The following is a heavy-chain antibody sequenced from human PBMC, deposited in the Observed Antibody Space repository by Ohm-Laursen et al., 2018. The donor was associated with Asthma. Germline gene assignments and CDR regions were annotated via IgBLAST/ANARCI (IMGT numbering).Heavy chain of an antibody. J-gene: IGHJ4*02. CDR1: GFTVSNNY. CDR2: IYSGGST. D-gene: IGHD6-13*01. Sequence: GSLRLSCTASGFTVSNNYMSWVRQAPGKGLEWVSVIYSGGSTYYADSVKGRFTISRDNSKNTLYLQMNSLRAEDTAVYYCASFPYSSTWYFDYWGQGTLVTVSS. CDR3: ASFPYSSTWYFDY. V-gene: IGHV3-53*01.